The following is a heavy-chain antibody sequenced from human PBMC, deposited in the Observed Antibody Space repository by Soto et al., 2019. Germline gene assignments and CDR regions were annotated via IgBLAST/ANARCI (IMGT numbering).Heavy chain of an antibody. D-gene: IGHD5-18*01. CDR1: GGTFSTYA. J-gene: IGHJ4*02. V-gene: IGHV1-69*13. CDR3: ASGIQLWLRRINNGYSG. Sequence: ASVKVSCKAPGGTFSTYAISWVRQAPGQGLEWMGGIIPMFGTANYAQRFQDRVTITADESTNTVYMELSSLKSEDTAVYFCASGIQLWLRRINNGYSGWGQGTLVTVSS. CDR2: IIPMFGTA.